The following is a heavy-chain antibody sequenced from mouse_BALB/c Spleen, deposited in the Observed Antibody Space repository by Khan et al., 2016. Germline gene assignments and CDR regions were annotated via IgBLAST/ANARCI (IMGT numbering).Heavy chain of an antibody. V-gene: IGHV3-2*02. CDR1: GFSITSDYA. Sequence: EVQLQESGPGLVKPSQSLSLTCTVTGFSITSDYAWNWIRQFPGNKLEWMVYLTYSGSTSYHPSLKSRISITREPFQNQFFLQLNSVTTEDTATDYCAMWLRQRKWFACWGKGTQVTVSA. CDR3: AMWLRQRKWFAC. CDR2: LTYSGST. J-gene: IGHJ3*01. D-gene: IGHD2-2*01.